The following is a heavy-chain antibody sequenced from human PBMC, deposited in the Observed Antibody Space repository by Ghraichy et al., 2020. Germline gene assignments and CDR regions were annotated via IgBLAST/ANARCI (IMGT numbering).Heavy chain of an antibody. Sequence: GGSLRLSCAASGFTFSSYAMSWVRQAPGKGLEWVSAISGSGGSTYYADSVKGRFTISRDNSKNTLYLQMNSLRAEDTAVYYCARDGSGEWDYYYYMDVWGKGTTVTVSS. CDR2: ISGSGGST. CDR1: GFTFSSYA. CDR3: ARDGSGEWDYYYYMDV. V-gene: IGHV3-23*01. D-gene: IGHD2-15*01. J-gene: IGHJ6*03.